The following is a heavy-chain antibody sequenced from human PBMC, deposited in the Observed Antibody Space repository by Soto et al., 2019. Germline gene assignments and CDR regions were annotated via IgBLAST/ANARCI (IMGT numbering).Heavy chain of an antibody. CDR1: GGSISSYY. J-gene: IGHJ4*02. CDR2: IYYSGCT. Sequence: QVQLQESGPGLVKPSETLSLTCTVSGGSISSYYWSWIRQPPGKGLEWIGCIYYSGCTNYNHAPKSRVTISVDTSKNHCSLRLSSVTAADTAVYYCARRYGGNLDYWGQGTLVTVSS. D-gene: IGHD1-26*01. CDR3: ARRYGGNLDY. V-gene: IGHV4-59*08.